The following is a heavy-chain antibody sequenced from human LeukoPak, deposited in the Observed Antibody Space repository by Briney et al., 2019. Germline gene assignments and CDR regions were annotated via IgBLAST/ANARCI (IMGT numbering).Heavy chain of an antibody. CDR1: GDSVSSNSAA. V-gene: IGHV6-1*01. Sequence: QTLSLTCAISGDSVSSNSAAWNWIKRSPSRGLEWLGRTYYRSKWYNDYAVSVKSRITINPDTSKNQFPLQLNSVTPEDTAVYYCARDFIVVDAFDIWGQGTMVTVSS. CDR3: ARDFIVVDAFDI. D-gene: IGHD3-16*02. J-gene: IGHJ3*02. CDR2: TYYRSKWYN.